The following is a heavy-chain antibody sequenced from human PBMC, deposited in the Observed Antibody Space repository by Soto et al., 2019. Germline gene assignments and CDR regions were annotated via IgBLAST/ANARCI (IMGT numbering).Heavy chain of an antibody. D-gene: IGHD3-9*01. CDR3: ARGPNRRITISWEWAFDI. V-gene: IGHV3-72*01. Sequence: EVQLVESGGGLVQPGGSLRLSCAASGFTFSDHYMDWVRQAPGKGLEWVGRTRNKANSYTTEYAASVKGRFTISRDDSKNSLYLQMNSLKTEDTAVYYCARGPNRRITISWEWAFDIWGQGTMVTVSS. J-gene: IGHJ3*02. CDR2: TRNKANSYTT. CDR1: GFTFSDHY.